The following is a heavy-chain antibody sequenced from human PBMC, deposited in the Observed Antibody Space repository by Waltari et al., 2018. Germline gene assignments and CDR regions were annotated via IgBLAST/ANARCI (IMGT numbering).Heavy chain of an antibody. CDR3: ARVKLTGPVDY. V-gene: IGHV4-59*11. CDR2: IYYSGST. CDR1: GGSISSHY. D-gene: IGHD3-10*01. J-gene: IGHJ4*02. Sequence: QVQLQESGPGLVKPSETLSLTCTVSGGSISSHYWSWIRQPPGKGLEWIGYIYYSGSTNYNPPLKSRVTISVDTSKNQFSLKLSSVTAADTAVYYCARVKLTGPVDYWGQGTLVTVSS.